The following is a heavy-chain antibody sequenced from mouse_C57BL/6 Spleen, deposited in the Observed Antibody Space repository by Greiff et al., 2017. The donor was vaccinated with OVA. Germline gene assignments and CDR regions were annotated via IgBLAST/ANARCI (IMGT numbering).Heavy chain of an antibody. V-gene: IGHV1-26*01. D-gene: IGHD1-1*01. J-gene: IGHJ2*01. CDR3: ARRGVITTVVAIDY. Sequence: EVQLQQSGPELVKPGASVKISCKASGYTFTDYYMNWVKQSHGKSLEWIGDINPNNGGTSYNQKFKGKATLTVDKSSSTAYMELRSLTSEDSAVDYWARRGVITTVVAIDYWGQGTTLTVSS. CDR2: INPNNGGT. CDR1: GYTFTDYY.